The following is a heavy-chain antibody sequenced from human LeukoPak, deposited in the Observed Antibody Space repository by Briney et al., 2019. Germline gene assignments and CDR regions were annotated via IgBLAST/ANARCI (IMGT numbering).Heavy chain of an antibody. CDR1: GFTFSSYA. CDR2: ISGSGGST. D-gene: IGHD3-10*01. J-gene: IGHJ6*02. CDR3: TKAAAGSGDYGMDV. V-gene: IGHV3-23*01. Sequence: GGSLRLSCAASGFTFSSYAMSWVRQAPGKGLEWVSAISGSGGSTYYADSVKGRFTISRDNSRNTLYLQMNSLKVEDTAVFYCTKAAAGSGDYGMDVWGQGTTVTV.